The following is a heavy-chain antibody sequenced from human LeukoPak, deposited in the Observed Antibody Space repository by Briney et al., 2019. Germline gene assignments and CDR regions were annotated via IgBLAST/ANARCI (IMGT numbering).Heavy chain of an antibody. CDR2: ISTYYGNT. D-gene: IGHD2-2*01. CDR3: ARDEGYCTITTCYRNWFDP. Sequence: GASVKVSCKASGYTFTNHGISWMRQAPGQGLEWMGWISTYYGNTNYAQKLQGRVTMTTDTSTSTAFMELRSLRSDDTAVYYCARDEGYCTITTCYRNWFDPWGQGTLVTVSS. V-gene: IGHV1-18*01. J-gene: IGHJ5*02. CDR1: GYTFTNHG.